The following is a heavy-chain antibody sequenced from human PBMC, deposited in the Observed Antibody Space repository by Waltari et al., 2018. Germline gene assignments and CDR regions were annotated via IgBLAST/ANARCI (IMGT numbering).Heavy chain of an antibody. D-gene: IGHD2-15*01. Sequence: QVQLKASGPGLVKPTETLSLTCTVSGGTISSYYWSWMRQPAGRGLGWIGRSCTGGITNYSPSRKSRATMSVDPSKSQVSRRLSAVAAADTAVDVGARTIPRGGVAANGYYGMDVWGQGTTVTVSS. CDR2: SCTGGIT. V-gene: IGHV4-4*07. CDR3: ARTIPRGGVAANGYYGMDV. J-gene: IGHJ6*02. CDR1: GGTISSYY.